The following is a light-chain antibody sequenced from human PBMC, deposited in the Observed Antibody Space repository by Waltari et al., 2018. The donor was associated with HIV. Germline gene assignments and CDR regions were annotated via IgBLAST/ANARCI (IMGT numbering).Light chain of an antibody. CDR3: GTWDSSLSVWV. V-gene: IGLV1-51*01. CDR1: SSNIGNNF. Sequence: QSVLTQPPSVSAAPGQKVTISCSGSSSNIGNNFVSWYQQLPGTAPKLLIYDKNERPSGIPDRFSGSKSGTSATLGITGLQTGDEADYYCGTWDSSLSVWVFGGGTNLTVL. J-gene: IGLJ3*02. CDR2: DKN.